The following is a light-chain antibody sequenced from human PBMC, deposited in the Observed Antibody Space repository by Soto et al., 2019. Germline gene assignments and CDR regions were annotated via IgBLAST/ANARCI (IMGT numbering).Light chain of an antibody. V-gene: IGKV1-39*01. J-gene: IGKJ4*01. Sequence: GAIVPITCRASQSISSYLNWYQQKPGKAPKLLIYAASSLQSGVPSRFSGSGSGTDFTLTISSLQPEDFATYYCQQANSFPLTFGGGTKVDIK. CDR1: QSISSY. CDR3: QQANSFPLT. CDR2: AAS.